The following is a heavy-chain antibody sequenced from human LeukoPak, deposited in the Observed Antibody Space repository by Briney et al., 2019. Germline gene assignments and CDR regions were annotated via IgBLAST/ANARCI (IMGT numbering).Heavy chain of an antibody. CDR1: GGTFSGYA. Sequence: ASVKVSCKASGGTFSGYAISWVRQAPGQGLEWIGGIIPIFGTANYAQKFQGRVTITADESTSTAYMELSSLRSEDTAVYYCAREVQVVPAATHYYYYYMDVWGKGTTVTVSS. V-gene: IGHV1-69*13. D-gene: IGHD2-2*01. CDR2: IIPIFGTA. CDR3: AREVQVVPAATHYYYYYMDV. J-gene: IGHJ6*03.